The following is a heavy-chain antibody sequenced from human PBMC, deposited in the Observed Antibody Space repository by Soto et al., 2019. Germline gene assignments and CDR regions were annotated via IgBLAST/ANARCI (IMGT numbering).Heavy chain of an antibody. CDR3: TTSPHRDSERVFV. CDR1: GFTFSTYW. D-gene: IGHD1-26*01. J-gene: IGHJ6*02. Sequence: LRLSCAASGFTFSTYWMSWVRRTPGKGLEWVANIKQDGTEKYYVDSVRGRLTVSRDNAKSSLYLQMNSLRVEDTAVYYCTTSPHRDSERVFVWGQGTTVTV. V-gene: IGHV3-7*01. CDR2: IKQDGTEK.